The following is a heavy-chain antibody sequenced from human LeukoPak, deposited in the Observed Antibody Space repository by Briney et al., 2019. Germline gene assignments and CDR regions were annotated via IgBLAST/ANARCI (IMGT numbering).Heavy chain of an antibody. J-gene: IGHJ4*02. Sequence: ASVKVSCKASGYTFTSYDINWVRQATGQGLEWMGWMNPNSGNTGYAQKFQGRVTMTRNTSISTAYMELSSLRSEDTAVYYCARGLDNWGSFDYWGQGTLVAVSS. V-gene: IGHV1-8*01. CDR3: ARGLDNWGSFDY. CDR1: GYTFTSYD. D-gene: IGHD7-27*01. CDR2: MNPNSGNT.